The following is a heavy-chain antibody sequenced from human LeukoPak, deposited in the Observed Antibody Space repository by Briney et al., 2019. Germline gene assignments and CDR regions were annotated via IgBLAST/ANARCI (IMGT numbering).Heavy chain of an antibody. J-gene: IGHJ4*02. CDR3: ARTLLQWLGYFDY. D-gene: IGHD6-19*01. V-gene: IGHV3-23*01. CDR1: GFTFSSYA. Sequence: PGGSLRLSCAASGFTFSSYAMSWVRQAPGKGLEWVSAISGSGGSTYYADSVKGRFTISRDNSKNTLYLQMNSLRAEDTAVYYCARTLLQWLGYFDYWGQGTLVTVSS. CDR2: ISGSGGST.